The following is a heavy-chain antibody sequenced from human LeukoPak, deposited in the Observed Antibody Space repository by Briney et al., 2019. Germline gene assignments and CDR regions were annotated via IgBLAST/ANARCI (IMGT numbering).Heavy chain of an antibody. CDR3: ARGYSSSWYVE. D-gene: IGHD6-13*01. V-gene: IGHV1-3*01. CDR2: INAGKGNT. CDR1: GYTFTSYG. J-gene: IGHJ4*02. Sequence: ASVKVSCKASGYTFTSYGVHWVRQAPGQRLEWMGWINAGKGNTDYSQKFQGRVTMTRDTSTSTVYMELSSLRSEDTAVYYCARGYSSSWYVEWGQGTLVTVSS.